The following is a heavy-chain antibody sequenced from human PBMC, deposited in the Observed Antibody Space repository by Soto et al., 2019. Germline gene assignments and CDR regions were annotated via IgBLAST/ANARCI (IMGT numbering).Heavy chain of an antibody. CDR1: GGSISSYY. J-gene: IGHJ3*02. CDR3: ARVWMTTDAFDI. V-gene: IGHV4-59*01. CDR2: IYYSGST. D-gene: IGHD4-17*01. Sequence: SSETLSLTCTVSGGSISSYYWSWIRQPPGKGLEWIGYIYYSGSTNYNPSLKSRVTISVDTSKNQFSLKLSSVTAADTAVYYCARVWMTTDAFDIWGQGTMVTVSS.